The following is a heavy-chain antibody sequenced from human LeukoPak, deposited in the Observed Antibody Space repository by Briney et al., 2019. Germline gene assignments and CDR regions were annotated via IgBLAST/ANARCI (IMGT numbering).Heavy chain of an antibody. CDR1: GFTFSSHS. CDR2: ISSSSSTI. Sequence: PGGSLRLSCAASGFTFSSHSMNWVRQAPGKGLEWVSYISSSSSTIYYADSVKGRFTISRDNAKNSLYLQMNSLRAEDTAVYYCARDLGYYDSSGLGYWGQGTLVTVSS. CDR3: ARDLGYYDSSGLGY. J-gene: IGHJ4*02. D-gene: IGHD3-22*01. V-gene: IGHV3-48*04.